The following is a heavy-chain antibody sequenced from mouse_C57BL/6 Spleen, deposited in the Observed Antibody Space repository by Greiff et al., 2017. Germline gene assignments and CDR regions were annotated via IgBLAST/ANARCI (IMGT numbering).Heavy chain of an antibody. D-gene: IGHD2-5*01. Sequence: VQLQQSGAELMKPGASVKLSCKATGYTFTGYWIEWVKQRPGHGLEWIGEILPGSGSTNYNEKFKGKATFTADTSSNTAYMQLSSLTTEDSAIYYCARGPDSNYCLYYAMDYWGQGTSVTVSS. V-gene: IGHV1-9*01. J-gene: IGHJ4*01. CDR3: ARGPDSNYCLYYAMDY. CDR1: GYTFTGYW. CDR2: ILPGSGST.